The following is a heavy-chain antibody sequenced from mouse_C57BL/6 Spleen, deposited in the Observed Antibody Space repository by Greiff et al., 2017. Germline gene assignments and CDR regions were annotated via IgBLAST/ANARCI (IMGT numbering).Heavy chain of an antibody. D-gene: IGHD1-1*01. CDR3: AEGIYLGAMDY. CDR1: GYAFSSSW. J-gene: IGHJ4*01. Sequence: QVQLQQSGPELVKPGASVKISCKASGYAFSSSWMNWVKQRPGKGLEWIGRIYPGDGDTNYNGKFKGKATLTADKSSSTAYMQLSSLTSEDSAVYFCAEGIYLGAMDYWGQGTSVTVSS. V-gene: IGHV1-82*01. CDR2: IYPGDGDT.